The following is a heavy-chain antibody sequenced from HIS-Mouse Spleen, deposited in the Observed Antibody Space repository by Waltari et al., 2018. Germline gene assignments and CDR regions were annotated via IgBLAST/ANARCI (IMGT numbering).Heavy chain of an antibody. CDR2: LYSRGSP. J-gene: IGHJ2*01. CDR1: GGSISSSSYY. V-gene: IGHV4-39*07. Sequence: QLQLQESGPGLVKPSETLSLTCTVSGGSISSSSYYWGWIRQPPGKGLAWIGSLYSRGSPYHHPSLHRRVTISVDTSKNQFSRKLSSVTAADTAVYYCAREIPYSSSWYDWYFDLWGRGTLVTVSS. CDR3: AREIPYSSSWYDWYFDL. D-gene: IGHD6-13*01.